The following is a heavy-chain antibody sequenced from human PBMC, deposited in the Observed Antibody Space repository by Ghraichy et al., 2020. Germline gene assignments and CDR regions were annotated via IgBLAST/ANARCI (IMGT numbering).Heavy chain of an antibody. J-gene: IGHJ5*02. CDR1: GFTFSSYW. Sequence: LSLTCAASGFTFSSYWMSWVRQAPGKGLEWVANIKQNGSEKYYVDSVKGRFTISRDNAKNSLYLQMNSLRAEDTAVYYCATTNTSRTRLGAGSWGQGTLVTVSS. CDR3: ATTNTSRTRLGAGS. CDR2: IKQNGSEK. V-gene: IGHV3-7*03. D-gene: IGHD2-2*01.